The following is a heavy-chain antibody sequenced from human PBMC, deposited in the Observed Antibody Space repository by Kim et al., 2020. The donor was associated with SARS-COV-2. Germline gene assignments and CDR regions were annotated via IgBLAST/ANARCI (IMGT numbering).Heavy chain of an antibody. CDR2: LDRDGSST. Sequence: GGSLRLSCEASGFTLSNYWMYWVRQGPRKGLVWVSRLDRDGSSTNYADSVKGRFTISRDNAKNTLYLQMNSLRVEDTAVYYCARGGFPSGFDIWGQGTMVIVSS. J-gene: IGHJ3*02. D-gene: IGHD1-26*01. CDR3: ARGGFPSGFDI. CDR1: GFTLSNYW. V-gene: IGHV3-74*01.